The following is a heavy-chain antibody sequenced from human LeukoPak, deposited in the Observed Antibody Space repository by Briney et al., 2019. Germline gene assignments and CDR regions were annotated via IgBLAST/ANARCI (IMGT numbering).Heavy chain of an antibody. J-gene: IGHJ4*02. CDR3: AGDQSAWYFDS. CDR1: GDSLSNYY. V-gene: IGHV4-4*07. CDR2: IYPSGST. Sequence: PSETLSLTCTVSGDSLSNYYWSWLRQRARKGLEWIGHIYPSGSTNYNPSLNSRITVSVDTYKNQFSLRLSPVTAADTAMYYCAGDQSAWYFDSWGQGTLVTVSS.